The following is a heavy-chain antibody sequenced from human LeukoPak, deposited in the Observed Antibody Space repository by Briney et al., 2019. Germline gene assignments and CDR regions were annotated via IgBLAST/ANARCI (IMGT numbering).Heavy chain of an antibody. V-gene: IGHV4-59*01. D-gene: IGHD1-26*01. CDR3: ARVHVGATSGYFDY. Sequence: PSETLSLTCTVSGGSISSYYWSWIRQPPGKGLEWIGYIYYSGSTSYNPSLKSRVTISVDTSKNHFSLKLSSVTAADTAVYYCARVHVGATSGYFDYWGQGTLVTVSS. CDR1: GGSISSYY. CDR2: IYYSGST. J-gene: IGHJ4*02.